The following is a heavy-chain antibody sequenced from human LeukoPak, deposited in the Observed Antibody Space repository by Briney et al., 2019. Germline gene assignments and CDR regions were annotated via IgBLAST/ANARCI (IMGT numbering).Heavy chain of an antibody. CDR2: ISGSGGST. J-gene: IGHJ4*02. D-gene: IGHD4-17*01. Sequence: PGGSLRLSCAASGFTFSSYAMSWVRQAPGKGLEWVSAISGSGGSTYYADSVKGRFTISRDNSKNTLYLQMNGLRAEDTAIYYCAKDVSYGMAFDYWGQGTLVTVSS. CDR1: GFTFSSYA. CDR3: AKDVSYGMAFDY. V-gene: IGHV3-23*01.